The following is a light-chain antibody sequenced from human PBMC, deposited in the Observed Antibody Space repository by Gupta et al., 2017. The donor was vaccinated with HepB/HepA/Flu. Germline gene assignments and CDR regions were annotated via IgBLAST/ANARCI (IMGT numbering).Light chain of an antibody. CDR1: SANIGAGYD. J-gene: IGLJ2*01. Sequence: QSVLTQSPSVSGAPGQRVTISCNGSSANIGAGYDVHWYYQVPGTAPKLLIYCNTKRPSGVPDRFSASKSGTSASLEITGLQPEDEADYYCQAYDSSLSPSHVVFGGGTKMTVL. CDR3: QAYDSSLSPSHVV. V-gene: IGLV1-40*01. CDR2: CNT.